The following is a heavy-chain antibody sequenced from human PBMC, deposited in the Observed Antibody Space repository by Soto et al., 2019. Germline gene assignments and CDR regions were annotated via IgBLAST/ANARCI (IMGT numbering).Heavy chain of an antibody. CDR2: ISYDGSKK. Sequence: QVQLVESGGGVVQPGRSLRLSCAASGFTFSSYGMYWVRQAPGKGLEWVAVISYDGSKKYYGDSVKGRFTVSRDTSKITLYLQMNSLRAEDTAVYYCAKDLRMETAATPNSDLDYWGQGTLVTVSS. CDR3: AKDLRMETAATPNSDLDY. J-gene: IGHJ4*02. V-gene: IGHV3-30*18. CDR1: GFTFSSYG. D-gene: IGHD6-25*01.